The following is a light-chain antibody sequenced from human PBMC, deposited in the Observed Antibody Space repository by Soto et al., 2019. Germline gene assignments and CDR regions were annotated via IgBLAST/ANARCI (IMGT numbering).Light chain of an antibody. Sequence: DIQLNQSPSFLSASVGDRVNITCRASQGISSYLAWYQQKPGKAPKXMIYAASTLQSGVPSRFSGSGSGTEFTLTISSLQPEDFATYYCQHYNSYSEALGQGTKVDIK. CDR3: QHYNSYSEA. CDR2: AAS. J-gene: IGKJ1*01. CDR1: QGISSY. V-gene: IGKV1-9*01.